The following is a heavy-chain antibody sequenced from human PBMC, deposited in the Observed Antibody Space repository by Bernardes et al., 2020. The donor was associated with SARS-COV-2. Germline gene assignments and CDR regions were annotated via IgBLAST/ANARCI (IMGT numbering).Heavy chain of an antibody. J-gene: IGHJ4*02. V-gene: IGHV4-59*01. Sequence: SATLTLTCTVSGGSFSAYYWSWFRQPPGKGLEWIGYIYYTGRTNYNPSLQSRVTISVDTSKNQFSLKLSSVTAADTAVYYCARGFDYWGQGILVTVSS. CDR2: IYYTGRT. CDR1: GGSFSAYY. CDR3: ARGFDY.